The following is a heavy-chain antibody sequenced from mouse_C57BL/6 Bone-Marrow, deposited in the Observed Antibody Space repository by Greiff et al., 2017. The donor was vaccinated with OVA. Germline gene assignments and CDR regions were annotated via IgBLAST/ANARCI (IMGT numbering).Heavy chain of an antibody. CDR2: ISNGGGST. Sequence: EVQRVESGGGLVQPGGSLKLSCAASGFTFSDYYMYWVRQTPEKRLEWVAYISNGGGSTYYPDTVKGRFTISRDNAKNTLYLQMSRLKSEDTAMYYCARRGGLYAMDYWGQGTSVTVSS. CDR3: ARRGGLYAMDY. J-gene: IGHJ4*01. CDR1: GFTFSDYY. V-gene: IGHV5-12*01.